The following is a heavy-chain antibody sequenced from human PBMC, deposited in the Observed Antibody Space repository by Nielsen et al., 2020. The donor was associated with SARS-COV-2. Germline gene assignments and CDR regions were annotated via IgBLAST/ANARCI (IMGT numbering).Heavy chain of an antibody. D-gene: IGHD6-19*01. Sequence: GESLKISCSASGFTFSSYAMHWVRQAPGKGLEYVSAISSNGGSTYYADSVKGRFTISRDNSKNTLYLQMSSLRAEDTAVYYCVKTPRGAVAGTGWFDPWGQGTLVTVSS. V-gene: IGHV3-64D*09. CDR1: GFTFSSYA. J-gene: IGHJ5*02. CDR3: VKTPRGAVAGTGWFDP. CDR2: ISSNGGST.